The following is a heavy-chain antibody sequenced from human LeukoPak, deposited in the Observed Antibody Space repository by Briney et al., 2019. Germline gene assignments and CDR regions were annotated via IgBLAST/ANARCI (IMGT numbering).Heavy chain of an antibody. J-gene: IGHJ3*02. CDR2: IYYSGST. Sequence: SQTLSLTCTVSGGSISSGSYYWSWIRQPAGKGLEWIGSIYYSGSTYYNPSLKSRVTISVDTSKNQFSLKLSSVTAADTAVYYCARAHREWLLLNAFDIWGQGTMVTVSS. CDR3: ARAHREWLLLNAFDI. D-gene: IGHD3-22*01. V-gene: IGHV4-61*02. CDR1: GGSISSGSYY.